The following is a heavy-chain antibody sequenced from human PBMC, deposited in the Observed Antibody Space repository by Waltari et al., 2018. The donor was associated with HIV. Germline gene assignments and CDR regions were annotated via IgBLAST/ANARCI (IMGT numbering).Heavy chain of an antibody. V-gene: IGHV3-23*01. Sequence: EVQLLESGGGLVQPGGSLRLSCAASGFTFSTYAMRWVLQAPGKGLEWVATISGSGVNTNYTDSGKGRFTISRDNSKKALYLQVNSLRAEDTAVYYCAKWGSGSYDYWGQGTLVTVSS. CDR1: GFTFSTYA. D-gene: IGHD1-26*01. J-gene: IGHJ4*02. CDR3: AKWGSGSYDY. CDR2: ISGSGVNT.